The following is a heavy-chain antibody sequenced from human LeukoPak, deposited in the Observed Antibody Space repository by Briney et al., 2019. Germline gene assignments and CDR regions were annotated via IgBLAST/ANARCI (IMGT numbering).Heavy chain of an antibody. Sequence: SETLSLTCTVSGGSISSYYWSWIRQPPGKGLEWIGYIYYSGSTNYSPSLKSRVTISGDTSKNQFSLKLSSVTAADTAVYYCASSHYVWGSYRYNAPLNYWGQGTLVTVSS. D-gene: IGHD3-16*02. V-gene: IGHV4-59*01. J-gene: IGHJ4*02. CDR2: IYYSGST. CDR3: ASSHYVWGSYRYNAPLNY. CDR1: GGSISSYY.